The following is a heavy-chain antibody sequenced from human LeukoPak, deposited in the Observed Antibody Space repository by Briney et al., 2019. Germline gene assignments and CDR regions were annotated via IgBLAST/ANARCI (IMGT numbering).Heavy chain of an antibody. CDR1: GESFSDYC. CDR3: ARVVYGDSSKDFDY. CDR2: VNHGGTT. V-gene: IGHV4-34*01. J-gene: IGHJ4*02. D-gene: IGHD4-17*01. Sequence: SETLSLTCAVYGESFSDYCWSWIRQPPGRGLEWIGEVNHGGTTNYNPSLKSRVIISADTSKNQFSLKLNSVTAADTAVYYCARVVYGDSSKDFDYWGQGTLVTVSS.